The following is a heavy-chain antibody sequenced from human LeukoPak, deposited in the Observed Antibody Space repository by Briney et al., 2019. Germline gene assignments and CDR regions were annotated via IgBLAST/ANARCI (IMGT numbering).Heavy chain of an antibody. J-gene: IGHJ4*02. D-gene: IGHD4-17*01. V-gene: IGHV4-34*01. CDR2: INHSEYT. CDR1: GVSFDDYY. Sequence: SETLSLTCAVSGVSFDDYYWSWVRQPPGKGLEWSGEINHSEYTNDSPSLKSRVTISIDTSRKQFSLNLRSVTVADTAVYYCTRMTTGHDYWGQGTLVTVSS. CDR3: TRMTTGHDY.